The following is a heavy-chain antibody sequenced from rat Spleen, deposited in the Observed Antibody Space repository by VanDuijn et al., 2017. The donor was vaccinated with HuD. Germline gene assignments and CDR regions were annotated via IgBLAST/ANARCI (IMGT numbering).Heavy chain of an antibody. CDR2: ISYDGDST. Sequence: EVLLVESGGGLVQPGRSLKLSCAASGFTFSNYGMHWIRQVPTEGLEWVASISYDGDSTYYRDSVKGRFSISRDNAKRTLYLQMNNLRSEDTAIYYCTRDATFAYWGQGTLVTVSS. J-gene: IGHJ3*01. CDR1: GFTFSNYG. V-gene: IGHV5-19*01. CDR3: TRDATFAY.